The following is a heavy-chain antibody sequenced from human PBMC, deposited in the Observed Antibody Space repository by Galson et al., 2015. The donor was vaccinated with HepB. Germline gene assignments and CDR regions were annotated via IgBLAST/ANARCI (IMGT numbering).Heavy chain of an antibody. CDR3: ARVLSSSWPYYYYGMDV. CDR1: GGSFSGYY. J-gene: IGHJ6*02. D-gene: IGHD6-13*01. Sequence: LSLTCAVYGGSFSGYYWSWIRQPPGKGLEWIGEINHSGSTNYNPPLKSRVTISVDTPKNQFSLKLSSVTAADTAVYYCARVLSSSWPYYYYGMDVWGQGTTVTVSS. CDR2: INHSGST. V-gene: IGHV4-34*01.